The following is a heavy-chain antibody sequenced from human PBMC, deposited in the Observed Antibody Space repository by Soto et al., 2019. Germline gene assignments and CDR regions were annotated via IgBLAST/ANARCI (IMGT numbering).Heavy chain of an antibody. Sequence: EVLLVESGEGFVQSGGSLRLSCAASGFTFSNYAMHWVRQAPGKGLECVSSISSNGGSTYYADSVKGRFTISRDNSKSTLYLQMGSLRVEDMAVYYCARGGGGAALADFDYWGQGTLVTVSS. CDR1: GFTFSNYA. CDR2: ISSNGGST. CDR3: ARGGGGAALADFDY. V-gene: IGHV3-64*02. D-gene: IGHD3-16*01. J-gene: IGHJ4*02.